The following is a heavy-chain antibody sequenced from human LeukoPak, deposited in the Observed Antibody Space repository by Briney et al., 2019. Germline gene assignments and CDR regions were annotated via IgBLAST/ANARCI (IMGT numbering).Heavy chain of an antibody. CDR2: ISSSGSTI. J-gene: IGHJ4*02. CDR1: GFTFSDYY. V-gene: IGHV3-11*01. CDR3: ASRSGYYYAYFDY. D-gene: IGHD3-22*01. Sequence: GSLRLSCAASGFTFSDYYMSWICQAPGKGLEWASYISSSGSTIYYAYSVKGRFTISRDDAKNSLYLQMNSLRAEDTAVYYCASRSGYYYAYFDYWGQGTLVTVSS.